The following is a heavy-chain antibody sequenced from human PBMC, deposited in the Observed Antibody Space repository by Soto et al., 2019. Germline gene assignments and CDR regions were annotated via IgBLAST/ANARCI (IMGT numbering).Heavy chain of an antibody. D-gene: IGHD6-19*01. CDR1: GFPFTTFE. J-gene: IGHJ4*02. Sequence: EVKLLESGGGLVQPGGSLRLSCAASGFPFTTFEMTWARQTPGKGLEWLSFISSSGDNTHYAHSVQGRFTTSRDNSKNSLYLQMDGLRVDDTARYYCVKGGWLDDWGQGTLVTVSS. V-gene: IGHV3-23*01. CDR3: VKGGWLDD. CDR2: ISSSGDNT.